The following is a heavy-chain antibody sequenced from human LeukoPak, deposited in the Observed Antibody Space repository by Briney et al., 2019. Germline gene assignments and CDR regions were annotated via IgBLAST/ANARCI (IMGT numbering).Heavy chain of an antibody. CDR3: ARDQVGYTYGTS. Sequence: GGSLRLSCAASGFTVSSNFMSWVRQAPGEGLEWVSVIYSDENTHYADSVKGRFTISRDISKNTVYLQMDSLTVEDTAVYYCARDQVGYTYGTSWGQGTLVTVSS. D-gene: IGHD5-18*01. CDR2: IYSDENT. V-gene: IGHV3-66*01. CDR1: GFTVSSNF. J-gene: IGHJ5*02.